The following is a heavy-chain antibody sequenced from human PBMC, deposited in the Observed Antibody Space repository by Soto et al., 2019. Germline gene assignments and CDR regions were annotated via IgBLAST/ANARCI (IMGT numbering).Heavy chain of an antibody. V-gene: IGHV3-23*01. Sequence: GGSLRLSCAASGFTFSSYDMSWVRQAPGKGLEWVSAISDGGGGTYYADSVKGRFTISRDNSKNTLYLQMNSLRAEDTAVYYCAKLGYHSNGYVDYWGQGTLVTVSS. CDR3: AKLGYHSNGYVDY. CDR1: GFTFSSYD. CDR2: ISDGGGGT. D-gene: IGHD3-22*01. J-gene: IGHJ4*02.